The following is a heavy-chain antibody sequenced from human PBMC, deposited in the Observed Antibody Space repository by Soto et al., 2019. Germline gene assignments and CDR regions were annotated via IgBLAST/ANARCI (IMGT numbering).Heavy chain of an antibody. CDR2: IYPGDSNT. D-gene: IGHD2-2*02. CDR1: VYSFTSYW. CDR3: ARQGYCSSTSCYTVDY. Sequence: PGESLKISCKASVYSFTSYWIGWVRQMPGKGLEWMGIIYPGDSNTRYSPSFQGQVTISADKSISTAYLQWSSLKASDSAMYLCARQGYCSSTSCYTVDYWGQGTLVTVSS. V-gene: IGHV5-51*01. J-gene: IGHJ4*02.